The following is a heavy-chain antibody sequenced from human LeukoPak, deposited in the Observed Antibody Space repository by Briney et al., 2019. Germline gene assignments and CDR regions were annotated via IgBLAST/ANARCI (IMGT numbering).Heavy chain of an antibody. CDR3: TRGGGANYYGDYFDY. V-gene: IGHV3-30*14. Sequence: GGSLRLSCVASEFTFSSYSMIWVRQAPDKGLEWVAVMSYDETTANYAGSVQGRFTVSRDNSKNTLFLQINSLRAEDMAMYFCTRGGGANYYGDYFDYWSQGTLVTVSS. CDR2: MSYDETTA. J-gene: IGHJ4*02. CDR1: EFTFSSYS. D-gene: IGHD1-26*01.